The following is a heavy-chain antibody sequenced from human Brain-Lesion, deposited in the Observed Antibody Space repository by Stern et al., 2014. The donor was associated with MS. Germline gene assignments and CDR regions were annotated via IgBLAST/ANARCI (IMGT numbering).Heavy chain of an antibody. CDR1: GGSFSGYY. CDR3: ARGPYYFDGSGYHY. D-gene: IGHD3-22*01. Sequence: QVQLQQWGAGLLKPSETLSLTCAVSGGSFSGYYWTWIRQSPEKGLESIGQIDHSGSAKYNPSLKSRVTMSVDTSNTQFSLKLSSVTAADTAVYYCARGPYYFDGSGYHYWGQGTQVTVSS. CDR2: IDHSGSA. V-gene: IGHV4-34*01. J-gene: IGHJ4*02.